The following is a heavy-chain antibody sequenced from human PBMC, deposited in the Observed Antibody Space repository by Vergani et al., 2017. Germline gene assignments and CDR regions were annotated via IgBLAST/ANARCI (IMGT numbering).Heavy chain of an antibody. V-gene: IGHV1-3*01. Sequence: QVQLVQSGAEVKKPGASVKVSCKASGYTFTSYALHWVRQAPGQRLEWMGWINAGNGNTKYSQKFQGRVTITRDTSASTAYMELSSLRSEDTAVYYCARGTYTVTTRVFDYWGQGTLVTVSS. D-gene: IGHD4-17*01. CDR3: ARGTYTVTTRVFDY. CDR2: INAGNGNT. CDR1: GYTFTSYA. J-gene: IGHJ4*02.